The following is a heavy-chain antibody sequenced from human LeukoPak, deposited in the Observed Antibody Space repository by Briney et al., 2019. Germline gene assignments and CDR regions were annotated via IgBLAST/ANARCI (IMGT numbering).Heavy chain of an antibody. Sequence: PSETLSLTCTVSGGSISNYYWTWIRQPPGKGLEWIGYIHYSGSTSYNPSLKSRITISMDTSKKHFSLRLGSVTAADTAVYFCASHFGSGSYPDAFDLWGQGTMVAVSS. CDR3: ASHFGSGSYPDAFDL. CDR2: IHYSGST. J-gene: IGHJ3*01. V-gene: IGHV4-59*08. D-gene: IGHD3-10*01. CDR1: GGSISNYY.